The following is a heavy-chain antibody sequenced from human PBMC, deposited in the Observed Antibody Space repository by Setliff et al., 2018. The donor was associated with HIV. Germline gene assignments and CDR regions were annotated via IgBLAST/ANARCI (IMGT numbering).Heavy chain of an antibody. CDR3: ARSSIAARAPQRLRYYYGMDV. CDR2: INHSGST. Sequence: SETLSLTCAVYGGSFSGYYWSWIRQPPGKGLEWIGEINHSGSTNYNPSLKSRVTISVDTSKNQFSLKLSSVTAADTAAYYCARSSIAARAPQRLRYYYGMDVWGQGTTVTVSS. CDR1: GGSFSGYY. V-gene: IGHV4-34*01. J-gene: IGHJ6*02. D-gene: IGHD6-6*01.